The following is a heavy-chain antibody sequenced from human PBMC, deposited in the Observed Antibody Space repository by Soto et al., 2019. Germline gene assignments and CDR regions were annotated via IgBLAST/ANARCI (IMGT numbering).Heavy chain of an antibody. Sequence: PGGSLRLSCAASGFTFKDYYMSWIRQAPGRGLEWIAYISSRDRAMYADSVQGRFTISRDNANSSLFLQMNSLRADDTAVYYCAREMATSGWFKNYYYLGMAVWGQGTTVTVSS. CDR1: GFTFKDYY. CDR2: ISSRDRA. J-gene: IGHJ6*02. CDR3: AREMATSGWFKNYYYLGMAV. V-gene: IGHV3-11*01. D-gene: IGHD6-19*01.